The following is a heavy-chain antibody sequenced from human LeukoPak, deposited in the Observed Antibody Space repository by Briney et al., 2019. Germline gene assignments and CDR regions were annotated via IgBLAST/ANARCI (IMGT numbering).Heavy chain of an antibody. CDR3: ARFIGSSGYYDY. Sequence: KTSETLSLTCTVSGGSISGYYWSWIRQPPGKGLELIGYIYSTGLTDYNPSLTSRVTISVDTSKNQFSLKLSSVTAADTAVYYCARFIGSSGYYDYWGHGTLVTVPS. V-gene: IGHV4-59*01. CDR2: IYSTGLT. CDR1: GGSISGYY. J-gene: IGHJ4*01. D-gene: IGHD3-22*01.